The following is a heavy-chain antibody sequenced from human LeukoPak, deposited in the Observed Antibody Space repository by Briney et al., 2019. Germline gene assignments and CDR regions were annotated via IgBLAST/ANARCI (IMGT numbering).Heavy chain of an antibody. V-gene: IGHV3-21*01. Sequence: GGSLRLSCAASGFTFSSYSMNWVRQAPGKGLEWVSSISSSSSYIYYADSVKGRFTISRDNAKNSLYLQMNSLRAEDTAVYYCARDQIAVAGWDYWGQGTLVTVSS. CDR1: GFTFSSYS. J-gene: IGHJ4*02. CDR2: ISSSSSYI. CDR3: ARDQIAVAGWDY. D-gene: IGHD6-19*01.